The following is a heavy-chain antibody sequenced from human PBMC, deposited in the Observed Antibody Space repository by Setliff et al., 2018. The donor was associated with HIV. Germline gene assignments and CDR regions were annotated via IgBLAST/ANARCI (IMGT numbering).Heavy chain of an antibody. CDR2: INHSGST. Sequence: SETLSLTCAVYGGSFSGYYWSWIRQPPGKGLEWIGEINHSGSTNYNMSLWSRVTISLDASRNQFSLELFSVTAADTAGYYCAREKGFGGATGWFDPWGQGTLVTVSS. J-gene: IGHJ5*02. CDR3: AREKGFGGATGWFDP. V-gene: IGHV4-34*01. D-gene: IGHD2-15*01. CDR1: GGSFSGYY.